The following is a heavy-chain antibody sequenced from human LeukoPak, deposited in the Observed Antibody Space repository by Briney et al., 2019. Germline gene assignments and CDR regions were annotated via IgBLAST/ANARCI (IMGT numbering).Heavy chain of an antibody. Sequence: SETLSLTCTVSGYSISSGYYWGWIRQPPGKGLEWIGSIYHSGSTYYNPSLKSRVTISVDKSKNQFSLKLSSVTAADTAVYYCASLGPSTVTTDYFDYWGQGTLVTVSS. CDR1: GYSISSGYY. CDR2: IYHSGST. V-gene: IGHV4-38-2*02. D-gene: IGHD4-17*01. CDR3: ASLGPSTVTTDYFDY. J-gene: IGHJ4*02.